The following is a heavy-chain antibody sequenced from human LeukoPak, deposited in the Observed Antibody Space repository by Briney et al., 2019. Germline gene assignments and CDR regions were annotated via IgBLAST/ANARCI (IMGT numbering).Heavy chain of an antibody. Sequence: GGSLRLSCAASGFTFSSYGMHWVRQAPGKGLEWVAVISYDGSNKYYADSVKGRFTISRDNSKNTLYLQMNSLRAEDTAVYYCASLYSGSSGTIDYWGQGTLVTVSS. CDR3: ASLYSGSSGTIDY. J-gene: IGHJ4*02. D-gene: IGHD6-6*01. V-gene: IGHV3-30*03. CDR1: GFTFSSYG. CDR2: ISYDGSNK.